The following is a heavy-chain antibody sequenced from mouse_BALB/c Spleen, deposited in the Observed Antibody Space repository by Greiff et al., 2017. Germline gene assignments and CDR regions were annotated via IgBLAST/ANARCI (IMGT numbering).Heavy chain of an antibody. CDR2: IYPGSGST. CDR1: CYTFTSYW. D-gene: IGHD2-1*01. Sequence: LQQPGSELVRPGASVKLSCKASCYTFTSYWMHWVKQRPGQGLEWIGNIYPGSGSTNYDEKFKSKATLTVDTSSSTAYMQLSSLTSEDSAVYYCTRFYGNYGYFDVWGAGTTVTVSS. J-gene: IGHJ1*01. CDR3: TRFYGNYGYFDV. V-gene: IGHV1S22*01.